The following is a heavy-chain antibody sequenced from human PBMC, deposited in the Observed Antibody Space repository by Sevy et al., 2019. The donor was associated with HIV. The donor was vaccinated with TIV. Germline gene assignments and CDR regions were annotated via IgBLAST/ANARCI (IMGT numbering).Heavy chain of an antibody. D-gene: IGHD6-13*01. V-gene: IGHV3-74*01. Sequence: GGSLRLSCAASGFTFSSYWMHWVRQAPGKGLVWVSRINSDGSSTSYANSVKGRFTISRDNAKNTLYLQMNSLRAEDTAVYYCAREGHGIAAAGTIFYFDYWGQGTLVTVSS. CDR1: GFTFSSYW. CDR3: AREGHGIAAAGTIFYFDY. J-gene: IGHJ4*02. CDR2: INSDGSST.